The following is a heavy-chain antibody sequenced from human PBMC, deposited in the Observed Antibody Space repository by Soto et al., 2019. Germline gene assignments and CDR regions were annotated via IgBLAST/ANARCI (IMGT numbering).Heavy chain of an antibody. D-gene: IGHD6-13*01. Sequence: PGGSLRLSCTVSGFAFNNYGINWVRQAPGKGLEWVAVISYDGSNKYYADSVKGRFTISRDNSKNTLYLQMNSLRAEDTAVYYCARDPGYSSSYWVYYYGMDVWGQGTTVTVSS. V-gene: IGHV3-30*03. CDR1: GFAFNNYG. CDR2: ISYDGSNK. CDR3: ARDPGYSSSYWVYYYGMDV. J-gene: IGHJ6*02.